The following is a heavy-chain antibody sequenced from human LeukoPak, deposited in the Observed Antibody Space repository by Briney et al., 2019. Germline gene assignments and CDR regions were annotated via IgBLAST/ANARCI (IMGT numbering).Heavy chain of an antibody. J-gene: IGHJ4*02. CDR1: RFTFSSYG. CDR2: IRYDESNK. CDR3: AKEPHVGWELLNTYYLDY. V-gene: IGHV3-30*02. D-gene: IGHD1-26*01. Sequence: GGSLRLSCAASRFTFSSYGMHWVRQAPGKGLEWVAFIRYDESNKDYADSVKGRFTISRDNSKNTLYLQMNSLRAEDTAVYYCAKEPHVGWELLNTYYLDYWGQGTLVTVSP.